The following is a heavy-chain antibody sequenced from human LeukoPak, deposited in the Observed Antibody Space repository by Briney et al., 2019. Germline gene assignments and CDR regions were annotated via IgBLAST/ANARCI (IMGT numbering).Heavy chain of an antibody. V-gene: IGHV3-30*04. J-gene: IGHJ6*02. CDR3: ARGRMATIDYYYGMDV. CDR2: ISYDGSNK. D-gene: IGHD5-24*01. Sequence: PGGSLRLSCAASGFTFSSYAMHWVRQAPGKGLEWVAVISYDGSNKYYAESVKGRFTISRDNSKKTLYLQMNSLRAEDTAVYYCARGRMATIDYYYGMDVWGQGTTVTVSS. CDR1: GFTFSSYA.